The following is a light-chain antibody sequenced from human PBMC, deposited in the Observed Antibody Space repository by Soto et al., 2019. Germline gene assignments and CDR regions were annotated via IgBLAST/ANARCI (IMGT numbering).Light chain of an antibody. J-gene: IGLJ2*01. CDR3: ETWDSHTLF. CDR1: SEHSVYI. V-gene: IGLV4-60*03. CDR2: LEHTGAY. Sequence: QLVLTQSSSASASLGSSVKLTCTLSSEHSVYIIAWHQRQPGKAPRYLMKLEHTGAYNRGSGIPDRFSGSSSGPDRYLTISNLQSEDEADYYCETWDSHTLFFGGGTQLTVL.